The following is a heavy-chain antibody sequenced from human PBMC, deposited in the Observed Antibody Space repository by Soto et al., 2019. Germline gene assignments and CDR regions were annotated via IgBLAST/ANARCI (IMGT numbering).Heavy chain of an antibody. J-gene: IGHJ5*02. Sequence: GESLKLSCPGFGYTFTTFWISWVRQMPGKGLEWMGRIDPGDSQTNYSPSFQGHVTISVDKSISTAYLQWDSLKASDTAMYYCARLFCSTDTCDSWFDPWGQGTLVTVSS. V-gene: IGHV5-10-1*01. CDR1: GYTFTTFW. CDR2: IDPGDSQT. D-gene: IGHD1-26*01. CDR3: ARLFCSTDTCDSWFDP.